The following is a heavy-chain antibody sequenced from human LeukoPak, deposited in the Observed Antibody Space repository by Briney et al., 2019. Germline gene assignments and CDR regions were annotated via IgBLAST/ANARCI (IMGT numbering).Heavy chain of an antibody. CDR3: ARAGPAASFDY. J-gene: IGHJ4*02. V-gene: IGHV3-74*01. D-gene: IGHD2-2*01. CDR2: INSDGSST. Sequence: GESLKISCAASGFTFSSYRMHWVRQGPGKGLVWVSRINSDGSSTRYADSVKGRFTNSRDNAKNTLYLQMNSLRAEDTAVYYCARAGPAASFDYWGQGTLVTVSS. CDR1: GFTFSSYR.